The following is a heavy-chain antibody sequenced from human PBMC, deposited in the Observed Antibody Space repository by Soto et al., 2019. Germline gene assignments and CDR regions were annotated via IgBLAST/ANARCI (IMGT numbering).Heavy chain of an antibody. V-gene: IGHV1-3*04. CDR3: AIHDCISTSCYYYYYCGMDV. CDR1: GYTFTNYF. J-gene: IGHJ6*02. Sequence: ASVKVSCKASGYTFTNYFLHWVRQAPGERLEWMGWINTGNGDTRSSQRLQGRLSITRDTPASTAYMELSSLRSEDTAVYYCAIHDCISTSCYYYYYCGMDVWGQGTTVTVSS. CDR2: INTGNGDT. D-gene: IGHD2-2*01.